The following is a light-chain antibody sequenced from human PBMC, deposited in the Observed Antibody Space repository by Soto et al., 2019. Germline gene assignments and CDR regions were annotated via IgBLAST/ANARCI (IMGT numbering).Light chain of an antibody. CDR2: DVN. CDR3: CSYAGSDTYL. V-gene: IGLV2-11*01. CDR1: SSDVGSYNY. J-gene: IGLJ1*01. Sequence: QSVLAQPRSVSGSPGQSVTISCTGPSSDVGSYNYVSWYQQHPGKAPKLIIYDVNERPSGVPDRFSGSKSGNTASLTVSGLRAEHEAAYYCCSYAGSDTYLFGTGTKVPVL.